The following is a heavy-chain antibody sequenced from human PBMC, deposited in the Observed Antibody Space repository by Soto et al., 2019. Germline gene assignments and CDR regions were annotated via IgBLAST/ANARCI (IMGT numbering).Heavy chain of an antibody. CDR3: ARSTRSSPYFDY. Sequence: GESLKISGQCSGYTFSNFCIGWVRQLPGKGLEWMGIIYPGDHETRYSPSFNGKVTISADKSINTAYLQWNSLEASDTAFYFCARSTRSSPYFDYWGQGALVTVSS. J-gene: IGHJ4*02. D-gene: IGHD6-13*01. CDR1: GYTFSNFC. V-gene: IGHV5-51*01. CDR2: IYPGDHET.